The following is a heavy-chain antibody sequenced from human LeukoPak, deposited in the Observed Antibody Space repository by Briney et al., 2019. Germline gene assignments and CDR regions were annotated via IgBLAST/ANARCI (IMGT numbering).Heavy chain of an antibody. D-gene: IGHD1-26*01. CDR2: IYYSGST. Sequence: SETLSLTCTVSGGPISSSSYYWGWIRQPPGKGLEWIGSIYYSGSTYYNPSLKSRVTISVDTSKNQFSLKLSSVTAADTTVYYCARVGATIDYWGQGTLVTVSS. V-gene: IGHV4-39*07. CDR1: GGPISSSSYY. CDR3: ARVGATIDY. J-gene: IGHJ4*02.